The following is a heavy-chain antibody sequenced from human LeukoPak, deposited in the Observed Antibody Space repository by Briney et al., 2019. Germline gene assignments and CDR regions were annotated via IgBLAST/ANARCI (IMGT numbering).Heavy chain of an antibody. D-gene: IGHD7-27*01. V-gene: IGHV1-2*06. CDR1: GYTFTGYY. CDR2: INPNSGGT. J-gene: IGHJ4*02. Sequence: ASVKVSCKASGYTFTGYYMHWVRQAPGQGLEWMGRINPNSGGTNYAQKFQGRVTMTRDTSISTAYMELSRLTSDDTALYYCARDLSSTSNWEFDYWGQGTLVTVSS. CDR3: ARDLSSTSNWEFDY.